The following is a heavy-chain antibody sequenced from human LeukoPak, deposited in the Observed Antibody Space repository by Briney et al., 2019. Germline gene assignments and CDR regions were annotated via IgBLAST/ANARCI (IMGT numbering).Heavy chain of an antibody. D-gene: IGHD3-22*01. V-gene: IGHV4-39*06. J-gene: IGHJ4*02. CDR3: AGGKYYYDSSGYEFDY. Sequence: SETLSLTCTVSGGSISSSSYYWGWIRQPPGKGLEWIGSIYYSGSTYYNPSLKSRVTISVDTSKNQFPLKLSSVTAADTAVYYCAGGKYYYDSSGYEFDYWGQGTLVTVSS. CDR1: GGSISSSSYY. CDR2: IYYSGST.